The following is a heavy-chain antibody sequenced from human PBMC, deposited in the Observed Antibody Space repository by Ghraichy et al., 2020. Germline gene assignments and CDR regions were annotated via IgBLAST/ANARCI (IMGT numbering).Heavy chain of an antibody. J-gene: IGHJ6*02. Sequence: GGSLRLSCAASGFTFSSYGMHWVRQAPGKGLEWVAVIWYDGSNKYYADSVKGRFTISRDNSKNTLYLQMNSLRAEDTAVYYCARDHCPGGGSCSGYYYYGMDVWGQGTTVTVSS. CDR3: ARDHCPGGGSCSGYYYYGMDV. D-gene: IGHD2-15*01. V-gene: IGHV3-33*01. CDR2: IWYDGSNK. CDR1: GFTFSSYG.